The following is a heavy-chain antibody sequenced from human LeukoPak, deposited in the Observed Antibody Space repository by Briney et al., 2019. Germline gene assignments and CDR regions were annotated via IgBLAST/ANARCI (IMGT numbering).Heavy chain of an antibody. Sequence: ASVKVSCKASGYTFTGYYMHWVRQAPGQGLEWMGRINPNSGGTNYAQKFQGRVTMTRDTSISTAYMELSRLRSDDTAVYYCARDRAYSSGWRYWGQGTLVTVSS. D-gene: IGHD6-19*01. CDR2: INPNSGGT. V-gene: IGHV1-2*06. CDR3: ARDRAYSSGWRY. J-gene: IGHJ4*02. CDR1: GYTFTGYY.